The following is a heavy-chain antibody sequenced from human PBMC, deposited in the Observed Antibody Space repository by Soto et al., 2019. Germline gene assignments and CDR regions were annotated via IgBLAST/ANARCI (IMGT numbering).Heavy chain of an antibody. J-gene: IGHJ5*02. CDR3: ARDHSYYDFWSGYIDWFDP. V-gene: IGHV3-7*03. CDR2: IKQDGSEK. CDR1: GFTFSSYW. Sequence: GGSLRLSCAASGFTFSSYWMSWVRQAPGKGLEWVANIKQDGSEKYYVDSVKGRFTISRDNAKNSLYLQMNSLRAEDTAVYYCARDHSYYDFWSGYIDWFDPWGQGTLVTVSS. D-gene: IGHD3-3*01.